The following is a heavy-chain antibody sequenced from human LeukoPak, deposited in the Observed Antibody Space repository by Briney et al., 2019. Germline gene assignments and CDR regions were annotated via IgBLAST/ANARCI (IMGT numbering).Heavy chain of an antibody. CDR1: GGSLSSYY. D-gene: IGHD5-18*01. V-gene: IGHV4-59*01. J-gene: IGHJ4*02. CDR2: IYYSGST. Sequence: SETLSLTCTVSGGSLSSYYWSWIRQPPGRGLEWIGYIYYSGSTNYNPSLKSRVTISVDTSKNQFSLKLSSVTAADTAVYYCAGSVDTAMVRSPLDYWGQGTLVTVSS. CDR3: AGSVDTAMVRSPLDY.